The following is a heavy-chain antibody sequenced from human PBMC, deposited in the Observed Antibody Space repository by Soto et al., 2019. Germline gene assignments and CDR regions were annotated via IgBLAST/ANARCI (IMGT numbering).Heavy chain of an antibody. CDR2: TYYRSKWYN. CDR3: ARGDSSSWYGYYRMDV. V-gene: IGHV6-1*01. J-gene: IGHJ6*02. CDR1: GDSVSSNSAA. D-gene: IGHD6-13*01. Sequence: SQTLSLTCAISGDSVSSNSAAWNWIRQSPSRGLEWLGRTYYRSKWYNDYAVSVKSRITINPDTSKNQFSLQLNSVTPEDTAVYYCARGDSSSWYGYYRMDVWGQGTTVTVSS.